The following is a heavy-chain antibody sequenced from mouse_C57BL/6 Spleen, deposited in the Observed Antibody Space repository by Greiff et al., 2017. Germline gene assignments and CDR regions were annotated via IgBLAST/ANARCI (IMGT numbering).Heavy chain of an antibody. Sequence: EVQLQESGPGLVKPSQSLSLTCSVTGYSITSGYYWNWIRQFPGNKLEWMGYISYDGSNNYNPSLKNRISITRDTSKNQFFLKLNSVTTEDTATYYCARERDGSSLDYWGQGTTLTVSS. V-gene: IGHV3-6*01. D-gene: IGHD1-1*01. CDR2: ISYDGSN. CDR1: GYSITSGYY. J-gene: IGHJ2*01. CDR3: ARERDGSSLDY.